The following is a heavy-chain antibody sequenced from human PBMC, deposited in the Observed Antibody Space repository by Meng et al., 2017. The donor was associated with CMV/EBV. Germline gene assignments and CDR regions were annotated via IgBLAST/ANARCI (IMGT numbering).Heavy chain of an antibody. CDR2: ICYSGST. J-gene: IGHJ6*02. D-gene: IGHD3-3*01. CDR1: GVTISSYY. Sequence: SETLSLSCTASGVTISSYYWSWIRQPPGKGLEWIGYICYSGSTNYNPSLKSRVSISLDTSKNQFSLQLSSVTAADTAVYYCARCYYGFWSGYYYAGGMDVWGQGTTVTVSS. V-gene: IGHV4-59*01. CDR3: ARCYYGFWSGYYYAGGMDV.